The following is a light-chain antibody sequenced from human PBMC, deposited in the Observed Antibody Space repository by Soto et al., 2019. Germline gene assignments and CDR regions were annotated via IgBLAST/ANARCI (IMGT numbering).Light chain of an antibody. J-gene: IGLJ1*01. CDR3: CSYAGSYTYV. CDR2: AVN. CDR1: SSDVGGYNY. Sequence: QLVLTQPRSVSGSPGQSVTISCTGTSSDVGGYNYVSWYQQHPGKAPKLMIYAVNARPPGVPDRFSGSKSGNTASLTISGLQAEDEADYYCCSYAGSYTYVFGTGTKVTVL. V-gene: IGLV2-11*01.